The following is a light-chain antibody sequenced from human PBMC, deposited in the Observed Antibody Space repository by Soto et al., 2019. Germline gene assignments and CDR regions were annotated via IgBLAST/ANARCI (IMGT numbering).Light chain of an antibody. CDR2: EGS. J-gene: IGLJ1*01. CDR1: SSDVGSYNL. CDR3: CSYAGSSTPYV. Sequence: QLVLTQPASVSGSPGQSITISCTGTSSDVGSYNLVSWYQQHPGKAPKLIIYEGSKRPSGVSNRFSGSKSGNTASLTISGLQAEDEADYYCCSYAGSSTPYVFGTGTKVTVL. V-gene: IGLV2-23*01.